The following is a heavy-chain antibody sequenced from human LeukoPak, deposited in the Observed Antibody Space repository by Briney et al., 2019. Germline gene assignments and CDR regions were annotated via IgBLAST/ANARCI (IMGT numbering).Heavy chain of an antibody. CDR3: GRQSERNLFDP. CDR1: GYTFINYY. CDR2: INPSAGST. D-gene: IGHD1-1*01. Sequence: ASVKVSCKASGYTFINYYMHWVRQAPGQGLEWMGIINPSAGSTNYAQTFQGRVTMTRDTSTNTVYMELNAVRADDTAVYYCGRQSERNLFDPWGEGTLVTVSS. J-gene: IGHJ5*02. V-gene: IGHV1-46*01.